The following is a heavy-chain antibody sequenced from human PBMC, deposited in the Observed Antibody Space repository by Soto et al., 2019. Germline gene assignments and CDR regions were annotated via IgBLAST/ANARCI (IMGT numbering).Heavy chain of an antibody. D-gene: IGHD1-1*01. CDR2: IIPILDIA. V-gene: IGHV1-69*02. CDR1: GGTFSSYT. Sequence: QVQLVQSGAEVKKPGSSVKVSCKASGGTFSSYTISWVRQAPGQGLEWMGRIIPILDIANYAQKFQGRVTITADKFTSTAYMELSSLRSEDTAVYYCARATGTGAFDIWGQGTMVTVSS. CDR3: ARATGTGAFDI. J-gene: IGHJ3*02.